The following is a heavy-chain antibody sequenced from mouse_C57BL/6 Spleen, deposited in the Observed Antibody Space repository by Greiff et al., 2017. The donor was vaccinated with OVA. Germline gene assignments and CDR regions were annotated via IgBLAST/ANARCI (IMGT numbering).Heavy chain of an antibody. V-gene: IGHV1-69*01. CDR2: IDPSDSYT. D-gene: IGHD2-2*01. J-gene: IGHJ2*01. CDR3: ARGLFDY. CDR1: GYTFTSYW. Sequence: QVQLQQPGAELVMPGASVKLSCKASGYTFTSYWMHWVKQRPGQGLEWIGEIDPSDSYTNYNQKFKGKSTLTVDKSSSTAYMQLSSLTSDDSAVYYCARGLFDYWGQGTTLTVSS.